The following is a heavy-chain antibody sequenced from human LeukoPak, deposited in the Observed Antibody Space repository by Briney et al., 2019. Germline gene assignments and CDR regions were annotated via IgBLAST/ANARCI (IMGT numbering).Heavy chain of an antibody. CDR1: GFTFSSYW. J-gene: IGHJ3*02. CDR3: AKDNTGGAFDI. D-gene: IGHD3-10*01. Sequence: GGSLRLSCAASGFTFSSYWMSWVRQAPGKGLEWVANIKQDGSEKYYVDSVKGRFTISRDNAKNSLYLQMNSLRAEDTALYYCAKDNTGGAFDIWGQGTMVTVSS. V-gene: IGHV3-7*03. CDR2: IKQDGSEK.